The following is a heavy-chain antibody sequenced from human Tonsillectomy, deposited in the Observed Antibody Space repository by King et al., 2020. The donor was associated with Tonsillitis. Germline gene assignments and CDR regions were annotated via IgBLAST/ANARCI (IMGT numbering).Heavy chain of an antibody. Sequence: QLVQSGGGVVQPGGSLRLSCAASGFTFSSYGMHWVRQAPGKGLEWVAFIRYDGSNKYYADSVKGRFTISRDNSKNPLYLQMNSLRAEDTAVYYCAKEGGGGYYGSGSFFMVYWGQGTLVTVSS. V-gene: IGHV3-30*02. J-gene: IGHJ4*02. CDR2: IRYDGSNK. CDR1: GFTFSSYG. CDR3: AKEGGGGYYGSGSFFMVY. D-gene: IGHD3-10*01.